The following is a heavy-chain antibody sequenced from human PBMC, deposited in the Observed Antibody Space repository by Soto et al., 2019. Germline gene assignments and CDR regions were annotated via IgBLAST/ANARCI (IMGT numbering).Heavy chain of an antibody. CDR3: ARGQVVAAQH. CDR2: IYHSGST. D-gene: IGHD2-15*01. Sequence: SETLSLTCTVSGGSISSSSYYWGWIRQPPGKGLEWIGSIYHSGSTYYNPSLKSRVAISVDRSKNQFSLKLSSVTAADTAVYYCARGQVVAAQHWGQGTLVTVSS. J-gene: IGHJ4*02. CDR1: GGSISSSSYY. V-gene: IGHV4-39*07.